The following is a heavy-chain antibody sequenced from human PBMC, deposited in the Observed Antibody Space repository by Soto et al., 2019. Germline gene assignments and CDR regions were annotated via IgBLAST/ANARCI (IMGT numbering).Heavy chain of an antibody. V-gene: IGHV1-18*01. CDR3: ARDDTAMVTYYYGMDV. D-gene: IGHD5-18*01. Sequence: ASVKVSCKASGYTFTSYGISWVRQAPGQGLEWMGWISAYNGNTNYAQKLQGRVTMTTDTSTSTAYMELRSLRSDDTAVYHCARDDTAMVTYYYGMDVWGQGTTVTVSS. CDR2: ISAYNGNT. CDR1: GYTFTSYG. J-gene: IGHJ6*02.